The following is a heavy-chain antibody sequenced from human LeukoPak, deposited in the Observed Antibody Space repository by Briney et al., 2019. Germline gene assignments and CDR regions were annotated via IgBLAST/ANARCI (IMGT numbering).Heavy chain of an antibody. CDR3: ARQHRNSITIFGVVIYP. CDR1: GGSISSSSYY. CDR2: IYYSGST. Sequence: SETLSLTCTVSGGSISSSSYYWGWIRQPPGKGLEWIGSIYYSGSTYYNPSLKSRVTISVDTSENQFSLKLSSVTAADTAVYYCARQHRNSITIFGVVIYPWGQGTLVTVSS. V-gene: IGHV4-39*01. D-gene: IGHD3-3*01. J-gene: IGHJ5*02.